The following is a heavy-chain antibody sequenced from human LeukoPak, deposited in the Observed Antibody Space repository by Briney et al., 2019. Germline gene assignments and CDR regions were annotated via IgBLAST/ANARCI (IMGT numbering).Heavy chain of an antibody. V-gene: IGHV4-39*01. J-gene: IGHJ4*02. Sequence: PSETLSLTCTVSGGSISSGSYYWGWIRQPPGKGLEWIGSIYYSGSTYYNPSLKSRVTISVDTSKNQFSLKLSSVTAADTAVYYCARRLSRDGYKILDWGQGTLVTVSS. D-gene: IGHD5-24*01. CDR1: GGSISSGSYY. CDR3: ARRLSRDGYKILD. CDR2: IYYSGST.